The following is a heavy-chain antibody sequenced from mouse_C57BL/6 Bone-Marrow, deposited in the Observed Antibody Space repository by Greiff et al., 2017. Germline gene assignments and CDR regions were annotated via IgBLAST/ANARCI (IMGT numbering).Heavy chain of an antibody. Sequence: EVNLVESGGGLVQSGRSLRLSCATSGFTFSDFYMEWVRQAPGKGLEWIAASRNKANDYTTEYSASVKGRFIVSRDTSQSILYLRMKALRAEDTAVYYCASDAFHYYGSSYDWYFDVWGTGTTVTVSS. J-gene: IGHJ1*03. CDR1: GFTFSDFY. V-gene: IGHV7-1*01. CDR3: ASDAFHYYGSSYDWYFDV. D-gene: IGHD1-1*01. CDR2: SRNKANDYTT.